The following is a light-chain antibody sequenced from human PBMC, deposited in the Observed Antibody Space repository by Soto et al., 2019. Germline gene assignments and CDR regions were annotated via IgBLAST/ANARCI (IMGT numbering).Light chain of an antibody. V-gene: IGLV1-40*01. CDR1: GSTFGAGSD. CDR3: QCYDSSLTVL. CDR2: YNT. Sequence: QSVLTQPPSVSGAPGQRVTISCTGSGSTFGAGSDVHWYQQVPGTAPKLLISYNTNRPSGVPDRFSGSKSGTSASLAISGLQDDDEADYYCQCYDSSLTVLFGGGTKVTVL. J-gene: IGLJ2*01.